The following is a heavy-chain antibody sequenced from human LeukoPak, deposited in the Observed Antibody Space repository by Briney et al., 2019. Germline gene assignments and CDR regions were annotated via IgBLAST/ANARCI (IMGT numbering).Heavy chain of an antibody. CDR1: GFTFSSYG. CDR3: AKIHLRYCSGGSCYTPFDY. J-gene: IGHJ4*02. CDR2: IRYDGSNK. D-gene: IGHD2-15*01. V-gene: IGHV3-30*02. Sequence: GGSLRLSCAASGFTFSSYGMHWVRQAQGKGLEWVAFIRYDGSNKYYADSVKGRFTISRDNSKNTLYLQMNSLRAEDTAVYYCAKIHLRYCSGGSCYTPFDYWGQGTLVTVSS.